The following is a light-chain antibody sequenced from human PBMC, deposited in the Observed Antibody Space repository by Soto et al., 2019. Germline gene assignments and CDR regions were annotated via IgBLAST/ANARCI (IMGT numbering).Light chain of an antibody. CDR2: SAS. J-gene: IGKJ2*01. CDR1: QSISTY. V-gene: IGKV1-39*01. Sequence: DIQMTQSPSSLSASVGDSVTISCRASQSISTYLSWYQQKPGKAPILLIFSASNLKSGVASRFSASGSGTDFTLTISGLQTGDFATNFCPRSFNIPPTFGQGTKLEIK. CDR3: PRSFNIPPT.